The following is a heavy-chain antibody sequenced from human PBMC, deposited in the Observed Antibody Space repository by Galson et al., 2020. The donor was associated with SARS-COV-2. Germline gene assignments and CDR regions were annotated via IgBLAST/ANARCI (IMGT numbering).Heavy chain of an antibody. CDR2: ISYDGNNK. J-gene: IGHJ4*02. CDR3: AAIGCYTVTGLGD. Sequence: GESLKISCTASGFTFSSHTLHWVRQAPGKGLAWVAGISYDGNNKDYGDSVKGRFTISRDNSKNTLYLQMNFLRPDDTAVYFCAAIGCYTVTGLGDWGQGTLVTVSS. D-gene: IGHD2-2*02. V-gene: IGHV3-30-3*01. CDR1: GFTFSSHT.